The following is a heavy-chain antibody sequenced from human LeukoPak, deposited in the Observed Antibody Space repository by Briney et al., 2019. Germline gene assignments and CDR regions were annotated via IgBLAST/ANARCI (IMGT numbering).Heavy chain of an antibody. D-gene: IGHD3-10*01. Sequence: PSETLSLTXTVSGGSISSYYWSWIRQPPGKGLEWIGYIYYSGSTNYNPSLKSRVTISVDTSKNQFSLKLSSVTAADTAVYYCARGRIGWFDPWGQGTLVTVSS. J-gene: IGHJ5*02. CDR3: ARGRIGWFDP. CDR1: GGSISSYY. CDR2: IYYSGST. V-gene: IGHV4-59*01.